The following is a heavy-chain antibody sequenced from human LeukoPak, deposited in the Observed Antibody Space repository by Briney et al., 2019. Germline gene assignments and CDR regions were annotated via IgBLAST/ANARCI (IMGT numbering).Heavy chain of an antibody. CDR3: ARDRGYYDSSGYVHDAFDI. V-gene: IGHV4-39*07. CDR1: GGSISSGGYY. Sequence: SETLSLTCTVSGGSISSGGYYWSWIRQHPGKGLEWIGSIYYSGSTYYNPSLKSRVTISVDTSKNQFSLKLSSVTAADTAVYYCARDRGYYDSSGYVHDAFDIWGQGTMVTVSS. J-gene: IGHJ3*02. CDR2: IYYSGST. D-gene: IGHD3-22*01.